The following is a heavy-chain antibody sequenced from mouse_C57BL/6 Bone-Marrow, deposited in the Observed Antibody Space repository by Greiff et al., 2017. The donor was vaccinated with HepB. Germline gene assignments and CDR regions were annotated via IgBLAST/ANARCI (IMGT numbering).Heavy chain of an antibody. CDR3: ARRHFSWFAY. CDR1: GYSFTSYY. J-gene: IGHJ3*01. CDR2: IYPGSGNT. Sequence: QVQLKQSGPELVKPGASVKISCKASGYSFTSYYIHWVKQRPGQGLEWIGWIYPGSGNTKYNEKFKGKATLTADTSSSTAYMQLSSLTSEDSAVYYCARRHFSWFAYWGQGTLVTVSA. D-gene: IGHD6-1*01. V-gene: IGHV1-66*01.